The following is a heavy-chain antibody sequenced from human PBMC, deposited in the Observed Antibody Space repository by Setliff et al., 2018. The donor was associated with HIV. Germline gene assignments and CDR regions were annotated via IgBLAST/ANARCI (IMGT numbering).Heavy chain of an antibody. D-gene: IGHD3-22*01. CDR1: GFSLSTSGVG. V-gene: IGHV2-5*01. J-gene: IGHJ4*02. CDR3: AHRLSYYDTSGYYSYYFDY. Sequence: ASGPTLVNPTQPLTLTCTFSGFSLSTSGVGVGWIRQPPGKALEWLALIYWNDDKRYSPSLKSRLTITKDTSKNQVVLTMTNMDPVDTATYYCAHRLSYYDTSGYYSYYFDYWGQGTLVTVSS. CDR2: IYWNDDK.